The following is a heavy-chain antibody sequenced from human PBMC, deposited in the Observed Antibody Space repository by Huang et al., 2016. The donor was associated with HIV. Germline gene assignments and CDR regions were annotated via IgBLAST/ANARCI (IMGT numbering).Heavy chain of an antibody. V-gene: IGHV1-46*03. Sequence: QVQLVQSGAEVKKAGASVKVSCKASGYTFTRYYMHWVRQAPGQGLEGVAIINPSGGSKSYAQEFQGRVTMTRDTSTSTVYMELSSLRSEDTAVYYCARGPGGAAAGYYFDYWGQGTLVTVSS. CDR2: INPSGGSK. CDR1: GYTFTRYY. D-gene: IGHD6-13*01. CDR3: ARGPGGAAAGYYFDY. J-gene: IGHJ4*02.